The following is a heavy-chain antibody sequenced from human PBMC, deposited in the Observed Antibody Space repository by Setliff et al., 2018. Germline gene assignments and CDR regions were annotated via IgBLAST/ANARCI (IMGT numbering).Heavy chain of an antibody. Sequence: GGSLRLSCEASGFTFSSYAMNWVRQAPGKGLQWVANIKQDGSETYYADSVQGRFTISRDKNSLYLQMHSLRAEDTAVYYCARDKDHIRGFDYWGRGALVTVSS. D-gene: IGHD3-10*01. CDR3: ARDKDHIRGFDY. J-gene: IGHJ4*02. V-gene: IGHV3-7*03. CDR2: IKQDGSET. CDR1: GFTFSSYA.